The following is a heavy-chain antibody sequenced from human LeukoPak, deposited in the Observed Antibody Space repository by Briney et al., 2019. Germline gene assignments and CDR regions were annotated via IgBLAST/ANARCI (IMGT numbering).Heavy chain of an antibody. D-gene: IGHD2-8*02. CDR1: GFTFSSYA. CDR3: ARDMGYDTGGPIDY. J-gene: IGHJ4*02. CDR2: ISGTSSYI. V-gene: IGHV3-21*01. Sequence: PGGSLRLSCAASGFTFSSYAMNWVRQAPGKGLEWVSSISGTSSYIYYADSVKGRFAISRDNAKNSLYLQMNSLRAEDTAVYYCARDMGYDTGGPIDYWGQGTLVTVSS.